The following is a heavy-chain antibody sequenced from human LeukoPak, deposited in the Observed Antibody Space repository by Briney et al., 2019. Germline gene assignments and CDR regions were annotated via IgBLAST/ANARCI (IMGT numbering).Heavy chain of an antibody. J-gene: IGHJ6*02. CDR1: GGSISIGGYY. V-gene: IGHV4-34*01. CDR3: ARVRDIKLTYYDYGMDV. D-gene: IGHD2-15*01. CDR2: INHSGST. Sequence: SETLSLTRTVSGGSISIGGYYCSWIRQPPGKGLEWIGEINHSGSTNYNPSLKSRVTISVDTSKNQFSLKLSSVTAADTAVYYCARVRDIKLTYYDYGMDVWGQGTTVTVSS.